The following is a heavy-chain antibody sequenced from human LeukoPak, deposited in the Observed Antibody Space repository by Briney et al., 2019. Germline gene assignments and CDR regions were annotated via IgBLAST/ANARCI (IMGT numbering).Heavy chain of an antibody. D-gene: IGHD4-17*01. V-gene: IGHV6-1*01. CDR3: ARKGGVTTPFDY. J-gene: IGHJ4*02. Sequence: SQTLSLTCAISGDSVSSNSAAWNWIRQSPSRGLEWLGRTYYRSKWYNDYAVSVKSRITINADTSKNQFSLQLNSVTPEDTAVYCCARKGGVTTPFDYWGQGTLVTVSS. CDR1: GDSVSSNSAA. CDR2: TYYRSKWYN.